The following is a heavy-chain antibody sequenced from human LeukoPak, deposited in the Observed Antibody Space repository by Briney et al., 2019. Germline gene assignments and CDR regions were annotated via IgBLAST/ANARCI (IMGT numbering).Heavy chain of an antibody. D-gene: IGHD2-2*02. Sequence: PSETLSLTRTVSGGSISSYYWSWIRQPPGKGLEWIGYIYYSGSTNYNPSLKSRVTISVDTSKNQFSLKLSSVTAADTAVYYCARHEGYCSSTSCYRGNWFDPWGQGTLVTVSS. CDR1: GGSISSYY. CDR3: ARHEGYCSSTSCYRGNWFDP. J-gene: IGHJ5*02. V-gene: IGHV4-59*01. CDR2: IYYSGST.